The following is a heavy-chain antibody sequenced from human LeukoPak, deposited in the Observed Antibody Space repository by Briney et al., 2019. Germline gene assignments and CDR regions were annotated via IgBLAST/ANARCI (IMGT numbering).Heavy chain of an antibody. D-gene: IGHD5-24*01. Sequence: GRSLRLSCAASGFTFSSYGMYWVRQAPGKGLEWGAVISYDGSNKYYADSVKGRFTISRDNSKNTLYLQMNSLRAVDTAVYYCAKDAKIDGYSALAYYFDYWGQGTLVTVSS. CDR1: GFTFSSYG. CDR3: AKDAKIDGYSALAYYFDY. J-gene: IGHJ4*02. CDR2: ISYDGSNK. V-gene: IGHV3-30*18.